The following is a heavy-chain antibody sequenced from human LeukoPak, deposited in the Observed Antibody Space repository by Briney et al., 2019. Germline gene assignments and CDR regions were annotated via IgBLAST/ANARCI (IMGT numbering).Heavy chain of an antibody. J-gene: IGHJ4*02. CDR1: GFTFSSYW. Sequence: SGGSLRLSCAASGFTFSSYWMSWVRQAPGKGLEWVANIRQGGSEKYYVDSVRGRFTISRDNAKNSLYLQMNSLRAEDTAVYYCARALVVPAVTFDYWGQGTLVTVSS. V-gene: IGHV3-7*03. D-gene: IGHD2-2*01. CDR2: IRQGGSEK. CDR3: ARALVVPAVTFDY.